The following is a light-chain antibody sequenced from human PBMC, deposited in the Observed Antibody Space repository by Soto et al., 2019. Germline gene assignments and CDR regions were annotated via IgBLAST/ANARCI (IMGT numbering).Light chain of an antibody. Sequence: IVMTQSPATLSLSPGERATLSCRASQSVSNNLAWYQQKPGQALRLLIYGASTRATGIPARFSGSGSGTEFTLTISSLQSEDFAVYYCQHYNNWPRTFGQGTKLEIK. J-gene: IGKJ2*01. CDR1: QSVSNN. CDR3: QHYNNWPRT. V-gene: IGKV3-15*01. CDR2: GAS.